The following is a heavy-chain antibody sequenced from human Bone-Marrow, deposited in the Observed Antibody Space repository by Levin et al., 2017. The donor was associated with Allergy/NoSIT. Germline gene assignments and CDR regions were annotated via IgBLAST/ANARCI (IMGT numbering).Heavy chain of an antibody. Sequence: PGGSLRLSCAASGFRFSSFAMHWVRQAPGKGLEWVTFISYDENNEDYIDSVKGRFTISRDNSKNTLYLQMNNLRVEDTAVYYCARGSLEFDFWGQGTPVIVSS. CDR3: ARGSLEFDF. CDR2: ISYDENNE. CDR1: GFRFSSFA. J-gene: IGHJ4*02. V-gene: IGHV3-30*04.